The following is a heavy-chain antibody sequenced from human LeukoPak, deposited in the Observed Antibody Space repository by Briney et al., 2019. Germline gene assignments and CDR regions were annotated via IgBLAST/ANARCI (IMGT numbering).Heavy chain of an antibody. CDR1: GFTFSSYE. CDR3: AKDASSLRFLEWLLPSPYYYYYMDV. CDR2: ISYDGSNK. D-gene: IGHD3-3*01. J-gene: IGHJ6*03. V-gene: IGHV3-30*18. Sequence: GGSLRLSCAASGFTFSSYEMNWVRQAPGKGLEWVAVISYDGSNKYYADSVEGRFTISRDNSKNTLYLQMNSLRAEDTAVYYCAKDASSLRFLEWLLPSPYYYYYMDVWGKGTTVTVSS.